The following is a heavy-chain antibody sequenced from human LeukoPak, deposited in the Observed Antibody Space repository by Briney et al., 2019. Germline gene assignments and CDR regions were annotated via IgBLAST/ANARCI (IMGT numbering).Heavy chain of an antibody. V-gene: IGHV1-69*06. CDR3: ARGFVLSKFPNYYYYYGMDV. D-gene: IGHD3-10*01. CDR2: IIPIFGTA. J-gene: IGHJ6*04. Sequence: SVKVSFKASGGTFTIYAISWVRQAPGQGLEWMGGIIPIFGTANYAQKFQGRVTITADKSTSTAYMELSSLRSEDTAVYYCARGFVLSKFPNYYYYYGMDVWGKGTTVTVSS. CDR1: GGTFTIYA.